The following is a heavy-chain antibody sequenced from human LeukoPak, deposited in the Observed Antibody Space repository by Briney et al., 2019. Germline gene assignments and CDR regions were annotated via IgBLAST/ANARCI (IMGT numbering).Heavy chain of an antibody. D-gene: IGHD1-26*01. V-gene: IGHV1-69*13. CDR3: ARGGTGIVGATRVGRWFDP. Sequence: SVKVSCKASGGTFSSYAISWVRQAPGQGLGWMGGIIPIFGTANYAQKFQGRVTITADESTSTAYMELSSLRSEDTAVYYCARGGTGIVGATRVGRWFDPWGQGTLVTVSS. J-gene: IGHJ5*02. CDR1: GGTFSSYA. CDR2: IIPIFGTA.